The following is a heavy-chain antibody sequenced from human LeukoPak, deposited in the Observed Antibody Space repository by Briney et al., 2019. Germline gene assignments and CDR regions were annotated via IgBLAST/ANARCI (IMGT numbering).Heavy chain of an antibody. CDR1: GGSISSSSYY. J-gene: IGHJ3*02. CDR2: IYYSGST. CDR3: ARDRPKIDAFDI. V-gene: IGHV4-39*07. Sequence: SETLSLTCTVSGGSISSSSYYWGWIRQPPGKGLEWIGSIYYSGSTYYNPSLKSRVTISVDTSKNQFSLKLSSVTAADTAVYYCARDRPKIDAFDIWGQGTMVTVSS.